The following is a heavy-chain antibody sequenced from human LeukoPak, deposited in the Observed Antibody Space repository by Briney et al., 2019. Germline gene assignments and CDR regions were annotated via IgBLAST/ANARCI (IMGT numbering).Heavy chain of an antibody. CDR2: ISAYNGNT. CDR1: GYTFTSYG. D-gene: IGHD5-18*01. CDR3: AAGDVDTAMAPYFDY. Sequence: ASVKVSCKASGYTFTSYGISWVRQAPGQGLEWMGWISAYNGNTNYAQKLQGRVTMTTDTSTSTANMELRSLRSDDTAVYYCAAGDVDTAMAPYFDYWGQGTLVTVSS. J-gene: IGHJ4*02. V-gene: IGHV1-18*04.